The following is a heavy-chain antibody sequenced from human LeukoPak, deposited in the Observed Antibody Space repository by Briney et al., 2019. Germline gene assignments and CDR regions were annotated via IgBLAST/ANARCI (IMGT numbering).Heavy chain of an antibody. V-gene: IGHV1-2*02. CDR3: ARARANLYDY. J-gene: IGHJ4*02. CDR1: GYTFTGYY. D-gene: IGHD3-16*01. CDR2: INPNSGGT. Sequence: GASVKVSCKASGYTFTGYYLHWWRRPPGQGLEWMGWINPNSGGTNYEQKFQGRVTMTRDTSTSTAYMELSRLSSDDTAVYYCARARANLYDYWGQGTLVTVSS.